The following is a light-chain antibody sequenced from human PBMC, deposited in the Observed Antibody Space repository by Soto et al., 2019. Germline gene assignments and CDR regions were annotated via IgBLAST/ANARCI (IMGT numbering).Light chain of an antibody. Sequence: DIQMTQSPSSVSASVGDRVTITCRASQGISSWLDWYQQKPGKAPKLLIYAASSLQSGVPSRFSGSGSGTDFTLTISSLQPEDFATYYCQQANSFRLTFGQGTRLEIK. J-gene: IGKJ5*01. CDR1: QGISSW. CDR2: AAS. V-gene: IGKV1-12*01. CDR3: QQANSFRLT.